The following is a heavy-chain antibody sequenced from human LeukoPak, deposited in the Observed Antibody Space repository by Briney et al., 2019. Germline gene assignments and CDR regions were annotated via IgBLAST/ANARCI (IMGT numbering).Heavy chain of an antibody. CDR1: GFTFSSYA. CDR2: ISGSGGST. CDR3: ARGGGYSYGYRVDY. D-gene: IGHD5-18*01. Sequence: GGSLRLSCAASGFTFSSYAMSWVRQAPGQGLEWVSAISGSGGSTYYADSVKGRFTISRDNAKNSLYLQMNSLRAEDTAVYYCARGGGYSYGYRVDYWGQGTLVTVSS. V-gene: IGHV3-23*01. J-gene: IGHJ4*02.